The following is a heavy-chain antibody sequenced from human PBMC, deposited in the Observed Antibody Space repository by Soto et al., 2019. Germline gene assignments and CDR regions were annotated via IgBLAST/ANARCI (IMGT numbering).Heavy chain of an antibody. J-gene: IGHJ6*02. D-gene: IGHD6-19*01. CDR1: GFSVSSNY. CDR2: IYSGGDT. Sequence: VQLVESGGGLVQPGGSLRVSCAASGFSVSSNYMSWVRQAPGKGLEWVSVIYSGGDTYYADFVKGRFIISRDNSKNTLHLQMNSLRAEDTAGYYCAREQRRRAVTGHYFHGMDVWGQGATVTVS. CDR3: AREQRRRAVTGHYFHGMDV. V-gene: IGHV3-66*01.